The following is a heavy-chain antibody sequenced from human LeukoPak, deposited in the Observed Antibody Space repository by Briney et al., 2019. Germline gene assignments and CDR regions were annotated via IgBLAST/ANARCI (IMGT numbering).Heavy chain of an antibody. D-gene: IGHD2-8*01. CDR1: GFTFSDYY. CDR2: VSSGSSTI. J-gene: IGHJ4*02. V-gene: IGHV3-11*01. CDR3: AKSGALKWSY. Sequence: GGSLRLSCAASGFTFSDYYMSWIRQAPGKALEWVSYVSSGSSTIYYADSVKGRFTVSRDNGKRSLYLHMNSLRAEDTAVYYCAKSGALKWSYWGQGTLVTVSS.